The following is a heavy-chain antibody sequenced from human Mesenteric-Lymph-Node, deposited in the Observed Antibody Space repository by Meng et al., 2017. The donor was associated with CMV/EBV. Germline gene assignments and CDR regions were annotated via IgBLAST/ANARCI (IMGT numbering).Heavy chain of an antibody. D-gene: IGHD1-26*01. V-gene: IGHV4-39*07. CDR2: IYYSGST. CDR1: GGSISSSSHY. CDR3: AGTGSYDRDAFDI. J-gene: IGHJ3*02. Sequence: SETLSLTCTVSGGSISSSSHYWGWIRQPPGKGLEWIGSIYYSGSTSYNPSLKSRVTISVDTSKNQFSLKLSSVTAADTAVYYCAGTGSYDRDAFDIWGQGTMVTVSS.